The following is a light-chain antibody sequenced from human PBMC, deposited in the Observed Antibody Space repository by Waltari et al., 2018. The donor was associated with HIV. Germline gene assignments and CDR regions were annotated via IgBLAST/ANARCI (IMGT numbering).Light chain of an antibody. J-gene: IGLJ2*01. CDR3: SSYTSSSTLYVV. Sequence: QSALPQPASVSGSPGQSITISCTGTSSDVGGYNYVSWYQQHPGKPPKLMIYEVSNRPQGVSNRFSGSKAGNPASLTISGLQAEDEARYYCSSYTSSSTLYVVFGGRTKLTVL. V-gene: IGLV2-14*01. CDR1: SSDVGGYNY. CDR2: EVS.